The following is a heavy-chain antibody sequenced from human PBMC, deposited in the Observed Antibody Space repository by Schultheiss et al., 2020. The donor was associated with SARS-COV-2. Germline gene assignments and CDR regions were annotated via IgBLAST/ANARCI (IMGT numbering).Heavy chain of an antibody. V-gene: IGHV2-5*02. CDR1: GVSISNYYWS. CDR2: IYWDDDK. Sequence: TLSLTCTVSGVSISNYYWSWIRQPPGMGLEWLALIYWDDDKRYSPPLKSRLTITKDTSKNQVVLTMTNMDPVDTATYYCAHSKGSGWPFFDYWGQGTLVTVSS. J-gene: IGHJ4*02. D-gene: IGHD6-19*01. CDR3: AHSKGSGWPFFDY.